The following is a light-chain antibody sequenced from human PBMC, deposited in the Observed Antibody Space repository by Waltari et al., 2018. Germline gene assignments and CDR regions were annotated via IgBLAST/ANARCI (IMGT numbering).Light chain of an antibody. J-gene: IGKJ4*01. CDR2: AAS. V-gene: IGKV1-9*01. CDR1: QDIASY. CDR3: QQLDSYPPN. Sequence: IHLTQSPSSLSASVGDRVTITCRASQDIASYLAWYQLKPGRAPKLLIYAASTLQSGVPSRFSGSGSGTDFSLTISSLQPEDFATYYCQQLDSYPPNFGGGTKVEIK.